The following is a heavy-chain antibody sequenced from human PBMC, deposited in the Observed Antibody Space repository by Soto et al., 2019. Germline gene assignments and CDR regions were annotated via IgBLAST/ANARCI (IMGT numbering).Heavy chain of an antibody. D-gene: IGHD2-8*01. CDR3: ANSNMLMVSAIYDY. CDR2: FSGSGGST. J-gene: IGHJ4*02. CDR1: GFTFSSYA. V-gene: IGHV3-23*01. Sequence: PGGSLRLSCAASGFTFSSYAMSWVRQAPGKGLEWVSAFSGSGGSTYYADSVKGRFTISRDNAKNTLYLQMKIMRAEDTAAYDCANSNMLMVSAIYDYWGQGTLVTVSS.